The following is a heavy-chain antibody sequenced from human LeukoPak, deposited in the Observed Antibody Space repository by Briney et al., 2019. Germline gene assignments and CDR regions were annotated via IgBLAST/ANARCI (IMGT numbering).Heavy chain of an antibody. V-gene: IGHV1-2*02. CDR2: INPNSGGT. Sequence: ASVKVSCKASGYTFTGYYMHWVRQAPGQGLEWMGWINPNSGGTNYAQKLQGRVTMTTDTSTSTAYMELRSLRSDDTAVYYCARPYYDFWSGYSPFDYWGQGTLVTVSS. J-gene: IGHJ4*02. CDR3: ARPYYDFWSGYSPFDY. CDR1: GYTFTGYY. D-gene: IGHD3-3*01.